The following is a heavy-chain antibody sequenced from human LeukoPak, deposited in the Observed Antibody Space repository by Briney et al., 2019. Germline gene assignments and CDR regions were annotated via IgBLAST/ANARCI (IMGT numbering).Heavy chain of an antibody. D-gene: IGHD6-13*01. V-gene: IGHV4-4*07. CDR3: ARVSSWFDGFDY. J-gene: IGHJ4*02. CDR1: GGSISSYY. Sequence: SETLSLTCKVSGGSISSYYWSWIRQPAGKGLEWIGRIYTSGSTNYNPSLKSRVTISVDTTKNQFSLKLSSVTAADTAVYYCARVSSWFDGFDYWGQGTLVTVSS. CDR2: IYTSGST.